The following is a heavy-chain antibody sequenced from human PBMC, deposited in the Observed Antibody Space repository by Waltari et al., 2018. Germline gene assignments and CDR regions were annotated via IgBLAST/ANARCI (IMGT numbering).Heavy chain of an antibody. J-gene: IGHJ6*02. V-gene: IGHV1-8*03. Sequence: QVQLVQSGAEVKKPGASVKVSCKASGYTFTSYDINWVRQATGQGREWMGWMNPNRGNTGDAQKFHGRVTITRKTSISTAYMELSSLRSEDTAVYYCARNLAYSGSPWNGMDVWGQGTTVTVSS. CDR1: GYTFTSYD. CDR2: MNPNRGNT. CDR3: ARNLAYSGSPWNGMDV. D-gene: IGHD1-26*01.